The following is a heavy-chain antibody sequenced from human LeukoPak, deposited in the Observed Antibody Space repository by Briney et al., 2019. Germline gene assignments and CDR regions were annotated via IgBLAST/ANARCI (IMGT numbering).Heavy chain of an antibody. CDR3: ARGSIVGATTPCYYYMDV. V-gene: IGHV3-53*01. CDR2: IYSGGST. CDR1: GFTVSSNY. J-gene: IGHJ6*03. Sequence: GGSLRLSCAASGFTVSSNYMSWVRQAPGKGLEWVSVIYSGGSTYYADSVKGRFTISRDNSKNTLYLQMNSLRAEDTAVYYCARGSIVGATTPCYYYMDVWGKGTTVTVSS. D-gene: IGHD1-26*01.